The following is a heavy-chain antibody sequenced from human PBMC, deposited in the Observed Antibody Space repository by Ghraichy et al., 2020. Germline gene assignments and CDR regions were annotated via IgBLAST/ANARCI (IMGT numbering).Heavy chain of an antibody. CDR3: ARNLHSIGYCSGGSCYSLFDI. Sequence: SQTLSLTCAISGDSVSSNSAAWNWIRQSPSRGLEWLGRTYYRSKWYNDYAVSVKSRITINPDTSKNQFSLQLNSVTPEDTAVYYCARNLHSIGYCSGGSCYSLFDIWGQGTMVTVSS. CDR2: TYYRSKWYN. J-gene: IGHJ3*02. D-gene: IGHD2-15*01. CDR1: GDSVSSNSAA. V-gene: IGHV6-1*01.